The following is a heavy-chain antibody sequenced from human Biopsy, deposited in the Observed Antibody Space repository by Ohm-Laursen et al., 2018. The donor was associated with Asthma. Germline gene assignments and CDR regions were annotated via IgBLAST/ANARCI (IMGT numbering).Heavy chain of an antibody. D-gene: IGHD1-1*01. CDR2: ISKDASTQ. Sequence: SLRLSCAASGFSFSNFAIHWVRQAPGKGLEWVGVISKDASTQDYADSVKGRFTMARDNSKNTLDLQMNSLREEDTAVYYCVRDGTDDGFEIWGQGTVVSVSS. V-gene: IGHV3-30*01. J-gene: IGHJ3*02. CDR3: VRDGTDDGFEI. CDR1: GFSFSNFA.